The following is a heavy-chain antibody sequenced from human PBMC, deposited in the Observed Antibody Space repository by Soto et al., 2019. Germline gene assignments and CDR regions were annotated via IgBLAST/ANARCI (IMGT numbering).Heavy chain of an antibody. D-gene: IGHD6-13*01. CDR1: GYIFTGYY. Sequence: GASVKVSCKASGYIFTGYYIHWVRQAPGQGLEWMGWINPNTGGTNYAHNFQGRVTMTRDTSISTAYMELSRLRFDDTAVYYCARITTDSSSWIYGWFDAWGRGTLVTVSS. V-gene: IGHV1-2*02. CDR2: INPNTGGT. CDR3: ARITTDSSSWIYGWFDA. J-gene: IGHJ5*02.